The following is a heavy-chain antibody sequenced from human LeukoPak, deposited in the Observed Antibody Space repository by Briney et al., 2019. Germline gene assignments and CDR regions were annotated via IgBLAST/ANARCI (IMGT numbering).Heavy chain of an antibody. CDR2: IKTNGSEK. CDR3: ARDRNEWLRLLDY. CDR1: GFTFSSYW. V-gene: IGHV3-7*01. Sequence: PGGSLRLSCAASGFTFSSYWMSWVRQVPGKGLEWVANIKTNGSEKYYLDSVKGRFTISRDNAKNSLYLQMNSLRAEDTAVYYCARDRNEWLRLLDYWGQGTLVTVSS. J-gene: IGHJ4*02. D-gene: IGHD5-12*01.